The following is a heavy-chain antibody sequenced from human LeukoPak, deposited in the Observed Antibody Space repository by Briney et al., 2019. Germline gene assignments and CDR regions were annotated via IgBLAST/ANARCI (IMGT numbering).Heavy chain of an antibody. J-gene: IGHJ4*02. CDR2: IYYSGST. CDR1: GGSITRYY. Sequence: SETLSLTCTVSGGSITRYYWSWIRQPPGKGLEWIGYIYYSGSTNYNPSLKSRVTISVDTSKNQFSLKLSSVTAADTAVYYCARVSKGLQPTYWGQGTLVTVSS. CDR3: ARVSKGLQPTY. D-gene: IGHD4-11*01. V-gene: IGHV4-59*01.